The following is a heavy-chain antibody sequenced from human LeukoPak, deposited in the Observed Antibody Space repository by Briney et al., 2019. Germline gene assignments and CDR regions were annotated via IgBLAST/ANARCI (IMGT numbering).Heavy chain of an antibody. Sequence: ASVKVSCKASGYTFTGYYMHWLRQAPGQGLEWMGWINPNSGGTNYAQKFQGRVTMTRDTSISTAYMELSRLRSDDTAVYYCARGRCSGGSCYPWFDPWGQGTLVTVSS. J-gene: IGHJ5*02. V-gene: IGHV1-2*02. D-gene: IGHD2-15*01. CDR2: INPNSGGT. CDR3: ARGRCSGGSCYPWFDP. CDR1: GYTFTGYY.